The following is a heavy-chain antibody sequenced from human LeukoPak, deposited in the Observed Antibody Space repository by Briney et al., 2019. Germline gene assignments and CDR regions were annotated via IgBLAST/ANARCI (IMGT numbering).Heavy chain of an antibody. V-gene: IGHV4-61*01. CDR1: GVSVSSISYY. J-gene: IGHJ4*02. Sequence: PSETLSPTCTVSGVSVSSISYYCSWIRQPPGKGLEWMAYIYYSGTTNYNPSLKSRATISVDTSKNQFSLRLSSVTAADTAVYYCARDRTAATGRQFDYWGQGAQVTVSA. D-gene: IGHD6-13*01. CDR2: IYYSGTT. CDR3: ARDRTAATGRQFDY.